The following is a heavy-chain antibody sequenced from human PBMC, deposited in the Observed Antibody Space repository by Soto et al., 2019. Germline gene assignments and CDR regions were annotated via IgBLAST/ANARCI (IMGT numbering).Heavy chain of an antibody. CDR1: GGSIRNGDYY. J-gene: IGHJ4*02. CDR3: AILKQWLVH. CDR2: IYYSGST. V-gene: IGHV4-30-4*01. D-gene: IGHD6-19*01. Sequence: SETLSLTCTVSGGSIRNGDYYWSWIRQPPGKGLEWIGYIYYSGSTDYNPSLKSRVTMSVDKSKNQFSLKLSSVTAADTAVYYCAILKQWLVHWGQGTLVTVSS.